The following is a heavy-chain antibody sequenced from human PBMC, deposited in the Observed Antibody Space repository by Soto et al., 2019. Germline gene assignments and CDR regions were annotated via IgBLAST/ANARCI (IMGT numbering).Heavy chain of an antibody. J-gene: IGHJ4*02. Sequence: VRSLTLSCTASGLTFSSYSMNWVRQAPGKGLEWVSYISSGSKTIYYADSVQGRFTVSRDNAKYSQYLQMSSLTDEDTAVYYCDREDILGVRSFDYWGRGPRVTVSS. CDR3: DREDILGVRSFDY. V-gene: IGHV3-48*02. CDR2: ISSGSKTI. CDR1: GLTFSSYS. D-gene: IGHD3-10*01.